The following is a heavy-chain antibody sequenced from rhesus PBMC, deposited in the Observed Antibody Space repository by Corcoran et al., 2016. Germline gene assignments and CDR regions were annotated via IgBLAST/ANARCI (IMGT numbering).Heavy chain of an antibody. D-gene: IGHD2-21*01. V-gene: IGHV4-169*01. J-gene: IGHJ4*01. CDR2: IYGSGSSA. CDR1: GGSISSSY. CDR3: ARSAVLVVVATGLFDY. Sequence: QLQLQESGPGLVKPSETLSVTCAVSGGSISSSYWSWIRQAPGKGLEWIGYIYGSGSSAPYNPALRRRVTLSVDTSRSHLSLKLGSVTAADTAVYYCARSAVLVVVATGLFDYWGKGVLVTVSS.